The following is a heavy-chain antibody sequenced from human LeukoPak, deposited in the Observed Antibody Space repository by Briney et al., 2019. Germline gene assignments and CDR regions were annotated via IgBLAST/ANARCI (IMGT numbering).Heavy chain of an antibody. Sequence: GRSLRLSCAASGFTFSSYAMHWVRQAPGKGLEWVAVISYDGSNKYYADSVKGRFTISRDNSKNTLYLQMNSLRAEDTAVYYCAREAKEWLRFYYYYYMDVWGKGTRSPSP. CDR2: ISYDGSNK. D-gene: IGHD5-12*01. J-gene: IGHJ6*03. CDR1: GFTFSSYA. V-gene: IGHV3-30*04. CDR3: AREAKEWLRFYYYYYMDV.